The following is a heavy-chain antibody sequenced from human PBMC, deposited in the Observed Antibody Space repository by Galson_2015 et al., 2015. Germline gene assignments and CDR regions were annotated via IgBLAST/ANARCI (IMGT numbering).Heavy chain of an antibody. CDR1: GDSVSSNSAA. J-gene: IGHJ5*02. Sequence: CAISGDSVSSNSAAWNWIRQSPSRGLEWLGRTYYRSKWHNDYAVSVKSRITINPDTSKNQFSLQLNSVTPEDTAVYYCARDLGSGWSNPVFDPWGQGTLVTVSS. V-gene: IGHV6-1*01. CDR2: TYYRSKWHN. D-gene: IGHD6-19*01. CDR3: ARDLGSGWSNPVFDP.